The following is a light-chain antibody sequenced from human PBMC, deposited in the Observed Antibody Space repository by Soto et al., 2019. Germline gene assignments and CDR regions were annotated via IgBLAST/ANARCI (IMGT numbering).Light chain of an antibody. CDR1: QSILSW. J-gene: IGKJ1*01. Sequence: DIHMAHSPFTLSASVPDRVTITFRASQSILSWLAWYPHKPGKAPELLIYDASSLESGVPSRFSGSRSGTEFTLTISSLQPDDIATYYCQQYDTYWTFGQGAKVDI. V-gene: IGKV1-5*01. CDR3: QQYDTYWT. CDR2: DAS.